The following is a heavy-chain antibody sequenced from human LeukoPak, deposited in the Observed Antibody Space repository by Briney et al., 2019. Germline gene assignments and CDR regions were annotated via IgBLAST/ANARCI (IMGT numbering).Heavy chain of an antibody. D-gene: IGHD3-22*01. Sequence: GGSLRLSCAASGFTFSSYAMSWVRQAPGKGLEWVSFISPSGDRTSNADSVEGRFTISRDNTRNTLYLQMNSLRDEDTGVYYCTIMHGYYDGSGFWVQWGQGTLVTVSS. CDR3: TIMHGYYDGSGFWVQ. V-gene: IGHV3-23*01. CDR2: ISPSGDRT. J-gene: IGHJ4*02. CDR1: GFTFSSYA.